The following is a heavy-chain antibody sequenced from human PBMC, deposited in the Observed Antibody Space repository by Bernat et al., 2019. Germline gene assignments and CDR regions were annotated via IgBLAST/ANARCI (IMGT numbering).Heavy chain of an antibody. CDR2: ISYDGSNK. CDR1: GFTFSSYG. Sequence: QVQLVESGGGVVQPGRSLRLSCAASGFTFSSYGMHWVRQAPGKGVEWVAVISYDGSNKYYADSVKGRFTNSRANYKNTLYLQMNSRRAEDTAVYYCAKDRGTTVVTPWFDPWGQGTLVTVSS. J-gene: IGHJ5*02. V-gene: IGHV3-30*18. CDR3: AKDRGTTVVTPWFDP. D-gene: IGHD4-23*01.